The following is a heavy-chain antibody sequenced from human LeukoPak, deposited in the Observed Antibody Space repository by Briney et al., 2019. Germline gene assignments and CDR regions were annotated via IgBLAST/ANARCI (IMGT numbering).Heavy chain of an antibody. CDR3: AREEWELLHLDY. J-gene: IGHJ4*02. CDR1: GFTFSRHW. Sequence: PGGSLRLSCTASGFTFSRHWMHWVRQTPGKGLMWVSRINGDGSTTAHADSVKGRFTISRDNAKNSLYLQMNSLRAEDTAVYYCAREEWELLHLDYWGQGTLVTVSS. V-gene: IGHV3-74*01. CDR2: INGDGSTT. D-gene: IGHD1-26*01.